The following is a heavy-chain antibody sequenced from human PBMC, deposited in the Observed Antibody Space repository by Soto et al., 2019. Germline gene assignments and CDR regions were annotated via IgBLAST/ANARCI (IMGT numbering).Heavy chain of an antibody. Sequence: QITLKEAGPTLVKPTQTLTLTCSFSGFSLITSGVGVGWIRQSPGKALEWLALIYWDDDKGYSTSLKIKLTISKYPSNNQVVLTMTNMDPAHTATYYCAHTVAPRIFDYWGQGTLVTVSS. CDR2: IYWDDDK. D-gene: IGHD2-15*01. CDR3: AHTVAPRIFDY. V-gene: IGHV2-5*02. CDR1: GFSLITSGVG. J-gene: IGHJ4*02.